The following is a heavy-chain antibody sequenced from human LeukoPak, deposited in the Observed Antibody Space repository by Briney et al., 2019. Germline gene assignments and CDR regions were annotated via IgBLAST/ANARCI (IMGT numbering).Heavy chain of an antibody. J-gene: IGHJ6*03. CDR2: MNPNSGNT. V-gene: IGHV1-8*01. CDR1: GYTFTSYD. Sequence: GASVKVSCKAPGYTFTSYDINWVRQATGQGLEWMGWMNPNSGNTGYAQKFQGRVTMTRNTSISTAYMELSSLRSEDTAVYYCARRRSSIAAFYYYYMDVWGKGTTVTVSS. CDR3: ARRRSSIAAFYYYYMDV. D-gene: IGHD6-6*01.